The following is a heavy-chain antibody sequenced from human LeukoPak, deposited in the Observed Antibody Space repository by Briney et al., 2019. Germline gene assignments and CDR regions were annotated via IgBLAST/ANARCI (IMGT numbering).Heavy chain of an antibody. Sequence: ASVKVSCKASGYTFTSYYMHWVRRAPGQGLGWMGIINPSGGSTSYAQKFQGRVTMTRDTSTSTVYMELSSLRSEDTAVYYCAREVTISYYYYYGMGVWGQGTTVTVSS. D-gene: IGHD4-11*01. CDR2: INPSGGST. CDR1: GYTFTSYY. CDR3: AREVTISYYYYYGMGV. V-gene: IGHV1-46*01. J-gene: IGHJ6*02.